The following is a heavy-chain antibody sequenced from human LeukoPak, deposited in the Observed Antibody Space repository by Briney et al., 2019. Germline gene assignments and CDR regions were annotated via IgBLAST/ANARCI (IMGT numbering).Heavy chain of an antibody. D-gene: IGHD5-18*01. Sequence: SVKVSCKASGGTFSSYAISWVRQAPGQGLEWMGGIIPIFGTANYAQKFQGRVTITTDESTSTAYMELGSLRSEDTAVYYCARNSAMARDTIDYWGQGTLVTVSS. CDR2: IIPIFGTA. CDR1: GGTFSSYA. V-gene: IGHV1-69*05. CDR3: ARNSAMARDTIDY. J-gene: IGHJ4*02.